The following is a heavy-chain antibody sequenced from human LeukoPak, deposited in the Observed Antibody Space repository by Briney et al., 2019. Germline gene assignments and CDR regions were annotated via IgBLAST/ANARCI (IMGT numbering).Heavy chain of an antibody. D-gene: IGHD2-2*01. V-gene: IGHV1-2*02. CDR3: APTAEACTSWWKG. CDR1: GYKFIDDY. Sequence: ASVKVSCKASGYKFIDDYMHWVRQAPGQGLEFMGWINPDSGFTNYAQKFKGRVTMTRDTSISTAYLEVRSLTSDDTAVYYCAPTAEACTSWWKGWGQGTLVTVSS. J-gene: IGHJ4*02. CDR2: INPDSGFT.